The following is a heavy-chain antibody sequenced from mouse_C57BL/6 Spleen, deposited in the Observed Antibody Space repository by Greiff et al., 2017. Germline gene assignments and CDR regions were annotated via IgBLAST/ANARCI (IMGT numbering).Heavy chain of an antibody. V-gene: IGHV3-6*01. D-gene: IGHD2-14*01. Sequence: EVQLVESGPGLVKPSQSLSLTCSVTGYSIPSGYYWNWIRQFPGNKLEWMGYISYDGSNNYNPSLKNRISITRDTSKNQFFLKLNSVTTEDTATYYCARDRRDYYRGAMDYWGQGTSVTVSA. CDR2: ISYDGSN. CDR1: GYSIPSGYY. CDR3: ARDRRDYYRGAMDY. J-gene: IGHJ4*01.